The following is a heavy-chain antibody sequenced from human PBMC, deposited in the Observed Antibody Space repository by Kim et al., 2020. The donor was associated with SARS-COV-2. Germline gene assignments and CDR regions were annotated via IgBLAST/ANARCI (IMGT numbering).Heavy chain of an antibody. J-gene: IGHJ3*02. Sequence: DSVKGRFTISRDNAKNSLYLQMNSLRAEDTAVYYCARGLDGNSPRDAFDIWGQGTMVTVSS. V-gene: IGHV3-21*01. D-gene: IGHD4-17*01. CDR3: ARGLDGNSPRDAFDI.